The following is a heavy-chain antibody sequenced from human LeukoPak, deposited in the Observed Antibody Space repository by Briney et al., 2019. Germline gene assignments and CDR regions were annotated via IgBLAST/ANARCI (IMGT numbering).Heavy chain of an antibody. CDR2: IYYSGST. Sequence: SEPLSLTCTVSGGSISSHYWSWIRQPPGKGLEWIGYIYYSGSTNYNPSLKSRVTISVDTSKNQFSLQLSSVTAADTAVYYCARGRGYSYGRAYFDYWGQGTLVTVSS. CDR3: ARGRGYSYGRAYFDY. V-gene: IGHV4-59*11. CDR1: GGSISSHY. D-gene: IGHD5-18*01. J-gene: IGHJ4*02.